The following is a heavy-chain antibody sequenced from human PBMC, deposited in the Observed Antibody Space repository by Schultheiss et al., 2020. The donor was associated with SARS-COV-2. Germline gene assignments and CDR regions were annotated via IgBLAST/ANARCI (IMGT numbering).Heavy chain of an antibody. J-gene: IGHJ4*02. D-gene: IGHD1-26*01. CDR3: ARGRSGIPLRD. CDR2: IYYSGST. V-gene: IGHV4-31*03. CDR1: GGSISSGGYY. Sequence: SETLSLTCTVSGGSISSGGYYWSWIRQHPGKGLEWIGYIYYSGSTYYNPSLKSRVTISVDTSKNQFSLKLSSVTAADTAVYYCARGRSGIPLRDWGQGTLVTVSS.